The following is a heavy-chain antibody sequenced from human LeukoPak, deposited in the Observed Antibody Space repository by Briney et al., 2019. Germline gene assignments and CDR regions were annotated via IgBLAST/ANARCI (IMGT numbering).Heavy chain of an antibody. Sequence: PSETLSLTCTVSGGSITSYYWSWIRQPPGKGLEWIGYIYYSGSTNYNPSLKSRVTISVDTSKNQFSLKLSSVTAADTAVYYCAREVLWFGELLGWFDPWGQGTLVTVSS. D-gene: IGHD3-10*01. CDR3: AREVLWFGELLGWFDP. J-gene: IGHJ5*02. CDR1: GGSITSYY. V-gene: IGHV4-59*01. CDR2: IYYSGST.